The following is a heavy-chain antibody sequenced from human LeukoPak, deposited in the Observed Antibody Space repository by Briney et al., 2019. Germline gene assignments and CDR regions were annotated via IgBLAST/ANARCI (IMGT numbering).Heavy chain of an antibody. CDR3: TRDLTRITMVRGVIGY. D-gene: IGHD3-10*01. CDR2: ISSSSSYI. Sequence: GGSLRLSCAASGFTFSSYSMTWVRQAPGKGLEWVSSISSSSSYIYYADSVKGRFTISRDNAKNSLYLQMNSLRAEDTAVYYCTRDLTRITMVRGVIGYWGQGTLVTVSS. J-gene: IGHJ4*02. V-gene: IGHV3-21*01. CDR1: GFTFSSYS.